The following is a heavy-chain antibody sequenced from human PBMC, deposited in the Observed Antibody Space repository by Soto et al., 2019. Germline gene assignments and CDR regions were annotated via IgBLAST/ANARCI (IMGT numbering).Heavy chain of an antibody. CDR2: FYYTGST. D-gene: IGHD3-10*01. Sequence: QVQLQESGPGLVKPSETLSLICTVSGGSINDYYWSWIRQPPGKGLEWIGYFYYTGSTNYNPSLKSRVTISVDTSKNQLSLRLTSVTDADTAVYYCARDRWLAYWGQGALVTVSS. CDR1: GGSINDYY. CDR3: ARDRWLAY. J-gene: IGHJ4*02. V-gene: IGHV4-59*12.